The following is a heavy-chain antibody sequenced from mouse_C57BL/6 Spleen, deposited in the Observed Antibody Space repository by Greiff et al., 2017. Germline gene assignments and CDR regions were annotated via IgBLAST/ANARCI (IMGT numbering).Heavy chain of an antibody. Sequence: QVQLQQPGTELVKPGASVKLSCKASGYTFTSYWMHWVKQRPGQGLEWIGNINPSNGGTNYNEKFKGKATLTVDKSTSPAYMQLSSLASEDSAVYYSARRNYNSNYAMDYWGQGTSVTVSS. CDR3: ARRNYNSNYAMDY. J-gene: IGHJ4*01. V-gene: IGHV1-53*01. CDR1: GYTFTSYW. CDR2: INPSNGGT. D-gene: IGHD2-5*01.